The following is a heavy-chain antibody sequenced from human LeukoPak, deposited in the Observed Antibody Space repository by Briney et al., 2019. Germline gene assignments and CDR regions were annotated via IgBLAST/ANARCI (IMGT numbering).Heavy chain of an antibody. J-gene: IGHJ6*02. CDR3: TTGVSPVLLWFGELLGYYYGMDV. CDR1: GFTFSNAW. V-gene: IGHV3-15*01. CDR2: IKSKTDGGTT. Sequence: GGSLRLSCAASGFTFSNAWMSWVRQAPGKGLEWVGRIKSKTDGGTTDYAAPVKGRFTISRDDSKNTLYLQMNSLKTEDTAVYYCTTGVSPVLLWFGELLGYYYGMDVWGQGTTVTVSS. D-gene: IGHD3-10*01.